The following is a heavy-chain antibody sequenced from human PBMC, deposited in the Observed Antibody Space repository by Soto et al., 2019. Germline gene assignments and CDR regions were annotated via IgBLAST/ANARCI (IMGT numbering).Heavy chain of an antibody. V-gene: IGHV4-34*01. D-gene: IGHD6-13*01. Sequence: LERMSGTWGVYGGSLSGYYWNRISKHPGKGLEWIGEINHSGSTNYNPSLKSRVTISVDTSKNQFSLKLSSVTAADTAVYYCARYAAAAYPYDNSDLDVRAKCPPVTGSA. CDR1: GGSLSGYY. J-gene: IGHJ6*04. CDR3: ARYAAAAYPYDNSDLDV. CDR2: INHSGST.